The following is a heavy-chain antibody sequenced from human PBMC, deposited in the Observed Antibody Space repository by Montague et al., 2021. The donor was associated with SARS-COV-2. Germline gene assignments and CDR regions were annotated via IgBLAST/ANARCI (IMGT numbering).Heavy chain of an antibody. CDR3: ARGRSTRVRGVIFTSYYYYYYGIDV. V-gene: IGHV4-34*01. CDR2: SNHSGTS. CDR1: GGSFSNYY. J-gene: IGHJ6*02. Sequence: SETLSLTCAVYGGSFSNYYWSWIRQPPGKGLEWIGESNHSGTSNYNASLRSRVTISIDMAKNQFSLRLSALAAADTAVYYCARGRSTRVRGVIFTSYYYYYYGIDVWGQGTTVTVSS. D-gene: IGHD3-10*01.